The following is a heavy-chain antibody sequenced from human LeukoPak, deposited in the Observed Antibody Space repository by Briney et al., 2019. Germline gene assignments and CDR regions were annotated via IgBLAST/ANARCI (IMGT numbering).Heavy chain of an antibody. CDR1: GYIFSNYG. CDR3: ARGDWLLDY. Sequence: ASVKVSCKASGYIFSNYGMNWVRQAPGQGLEWTGLINTDTGNPTYAQGFTGRFVFSLDTSVSTAYLQISRLKAEDTAVYYCARGDWLLDYWGQGTLVTVSS. V-gene: IGHV7-4-1*02. J-gene: IGHJ4*02. D-gene: IGHD2-15*01. CDR2: INTDTGNP.